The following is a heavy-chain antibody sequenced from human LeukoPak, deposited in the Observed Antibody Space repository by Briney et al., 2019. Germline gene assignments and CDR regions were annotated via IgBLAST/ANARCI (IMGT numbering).Heavy chain of an antibody. Sequence: SETLSLTCTVSGGFISSYYWSWIRQPPGKGLEWIGYIYYSGSTNYNPSLKNRVTISVDTSKNQFSLKLSSVTAADTAVYYCARADSSGWYRWAYWGQGILVTVSS. CDR3: ARADSSGWYRWAY. V-gene: IGHV4-59*01. CDR1: GGFISSYY. D-gene: IGHD6-19*01. CDR2: IYYSGST. J-gene: IGHJ4*02.